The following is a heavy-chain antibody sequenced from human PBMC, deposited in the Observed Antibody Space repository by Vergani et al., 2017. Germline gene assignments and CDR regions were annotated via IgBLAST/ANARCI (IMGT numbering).Heavy chain of an antibody. D-gene: IGHD6-6*01. J-gene: IGHJ6*02. V-gene: IGHV3-23*01. Sequence: EVQLLESGGGLVQPGGSLRLSCAASGFTFSSYAMSWVRQAPGKGLEWVSAISGSGGSTYYADSVKGRFPITRDNSKNTLYLQMNSLRPEDTAVYYCANNPAGIAARPFAYYYYGMDVWGQGTTVTVSS. CDR1: GFTFSSYA. CDR3: ANNPAGIAARPFAYYYYGMDV. CDR2: ISGSGGST.